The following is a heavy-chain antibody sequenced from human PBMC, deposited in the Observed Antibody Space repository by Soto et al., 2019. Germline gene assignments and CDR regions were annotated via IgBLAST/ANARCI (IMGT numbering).Heavy chain of an antibody. Sequence: QVQLQESGPGLVKPSETLSLTCTVSGGSISNYYWTWIRQPPGKGLEWIGNIYYSGTTNYNPSLKSRVTISVDTSKNQFSLKLSSVTAADTAVYYCARGQYSFDYWGQGTLVTVSS. CDR3: ARGQYSFDY. CDR1: GGSISNYY. J-gene: IGHJ4*02. V-gene: IGHV4-59*01. CDR2: IYYSGTT.